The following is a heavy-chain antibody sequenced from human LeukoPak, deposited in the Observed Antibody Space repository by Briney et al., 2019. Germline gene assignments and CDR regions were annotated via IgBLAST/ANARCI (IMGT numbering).Heavy chain of an antibody. CDR2: ISYDGSNK. Sequence: GGSLRLSCAASGFTFSSYGMHWVRQASGKGLEWVAVISYDGSNKYYADSVKGRFTISRDNSKNTLYLQMNSLRAEDTAVYYCARDSPMVRGVSLFDYWGQGTLVTVSS. CDR3: ARDSPMVRGVSLFDY. V-gene: IGHV3-30*03. J-gene: IGHJ4*02. D-gene: IGHD3-10*01. CDR1: GFTFSSYG.